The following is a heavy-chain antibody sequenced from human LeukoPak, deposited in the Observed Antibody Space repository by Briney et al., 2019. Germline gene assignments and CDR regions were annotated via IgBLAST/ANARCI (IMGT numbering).Heavy chain of an antibody. CDR3: ARLNDFWSGYYDYYGMDV. Sequence: ASGKVSCKASGYTFTSYGNSWLRQAPGQGLEWVGWISAYNGNTNYAQKLQGRVTMTTDTSTSTAYMELRSLRSDDTAVYYCARLNDFWSGYYDYYGMDVWGQGTTVTVSS. CDR1: GYTFTSYG. D-gene: IGHD3-3*01. CDR2: ISAYNGNT. J-gene: IGHJ6*02. V-gene: IGHV1-18*01.